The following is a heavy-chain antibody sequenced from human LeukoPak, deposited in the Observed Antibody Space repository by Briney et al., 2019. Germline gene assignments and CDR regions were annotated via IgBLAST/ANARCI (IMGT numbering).Heavy chain of an antibody. CDR2: INHSGST. CDR1: GGSFSGYY. Sequence: SETLSLACAVYGGSFSGYYWSWIRQPPGKGLEWIGEINHSGSTNYNPSLKSRVTISVDTSKNQFSLKLSSVTAADTAVYYCARGRRSAYCYGSGSYYRHYYFDYWGQGTLVTVSS. J-gene: IGHJ4*02. V-gene: IGHV4-34*01. CDR3: ARGRRSAYCYGSGSYYRHYYFDY. D-gene: IGHD3-10*01.